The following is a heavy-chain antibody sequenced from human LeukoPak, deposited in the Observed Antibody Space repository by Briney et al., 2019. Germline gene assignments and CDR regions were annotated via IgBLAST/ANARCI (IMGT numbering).Heavy chain of an antibody. D-gene: IGHD2-15*01. V-gene: IGHV3-66*01. Sequence: GGSLRLSCAASEFSVGSNYMTWVRQAPGKGLEWVSLIYSGGSTYYADSVKGRFTISRDNSKNTLYLQMNSLRAEDTAVYYCAKDWRRIVVVGPVTRHGNYMDVWGKGTTVTISS. J-gene: IGHJ6*03. CDR1: EFSVGSNY. CDR2: IYSGGST. CDR3: AKDWRRIVVVGPVTRHGNYMDV.